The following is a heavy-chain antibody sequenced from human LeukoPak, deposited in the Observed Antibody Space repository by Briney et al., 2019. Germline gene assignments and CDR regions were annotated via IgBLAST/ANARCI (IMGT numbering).Heavy chain of an antibody. CDR1: GYTLTDLS. Sequence: GASVRVSCKVSGYTLTDLSMHWVRQAPGKGLEWMGGVEPEDGKAIHAQRFQGRVTMTEDTSTDTAYMELSSLRSEDTAVYYCTTDILDYCDTSSCHKGNSWGQGTLVTVSP. CDR3: TTDILDYCDTSSCHKGNS. V-gene: IGHV1-24*01. J-gene: IGHJ4*02. CDR2: VEPEDGKA. D-gene: IGHD2-2*02.